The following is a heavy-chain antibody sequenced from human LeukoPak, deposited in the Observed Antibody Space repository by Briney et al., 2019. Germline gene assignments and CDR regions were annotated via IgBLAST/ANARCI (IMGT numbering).Heavy chain of an antibody. CDR1: GGSFSGYY. CDR2: IYYSGST. D-gene: IGHD5-18*01. V-gene: IGHV4-59*08. J-gene: IGHJ4*02. Sequence: PSETLSLTCAVYGGSFSGYYWSWIRQPPGKGLEWIGYIYYSGSTNYNPSLKSRVTISVDTSKNQFSLKLSSVTAADTAVYYCARHFGYSYGYDYWGQGTLVTVSS. CDR3: ARHFGYSYGYDY.